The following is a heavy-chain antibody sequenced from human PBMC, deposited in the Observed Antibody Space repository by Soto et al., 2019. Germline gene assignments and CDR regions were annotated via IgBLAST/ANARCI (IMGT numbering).Heavy chain of an antibody. CDR2: INSDGSAT. D-gene: IGHD5-12*01. Sequence: GGSLRLSCAASGFTFSSYWMHWVRQTPGKRLVCVARINSDGSATTYADSVKGRFTISRDNAKNTVSLQMNSLRAEDTAMYYCARGTEGSWVWWLTHWGQGTPVTVSS. CDR3: ARGTEGSWVWWLTH. J-gene: IGHJ4*02. V-gene: IGHV3-74*01. CDR1: GFTFSSYW.